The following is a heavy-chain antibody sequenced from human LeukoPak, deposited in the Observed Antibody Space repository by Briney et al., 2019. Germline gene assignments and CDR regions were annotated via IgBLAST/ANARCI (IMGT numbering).Heavy chain of an antibody. CDR3: AKEKSGYDYGDAFDI. J-gene: IGHJ3*02. CDR2: ISYDGSNK. D-gene: IGHD5-12*01. CDR1: GFTFSSYG. V-gene: IGHV3-30*18. Sequence: GGSLRLSCAASGFTFSSYGVHWVRQAPGKGLEWVAVISYDGSNKYYADSVKGRFTISRDNSKNTLYLQMNSLRAEDTAVYYCAKEKSGYDYGDAFDIWGQGTMVTVSS.